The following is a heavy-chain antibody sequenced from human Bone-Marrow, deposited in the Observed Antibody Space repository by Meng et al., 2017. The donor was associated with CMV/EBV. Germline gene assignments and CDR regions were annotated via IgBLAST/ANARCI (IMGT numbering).Heavy chain of an antibody. CDR2: INHSGST. CDR3: ARAVYYYDSSYDY. Sequence: SETLSLTGAVYGGSFSGYYWSWIRQPPGKGLEWIGEINHSGSTNYNPSLKSRVTISVDTSKNQFSLKLSSVTAADTAVYYCARAVYYYDSSYDYWGQGTLVTVSS. D-gene: IGHD3-22*01. J-gene: IGHJ4*02. V-gene: IGHV4-34*01. CDR1: GGSFSGYY.